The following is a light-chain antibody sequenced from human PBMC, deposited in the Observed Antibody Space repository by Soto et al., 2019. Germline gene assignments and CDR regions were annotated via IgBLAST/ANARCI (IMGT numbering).Light chain of an antibody. J-gene: IGKJ4*01. V-gene: IGKV3-20*01. CDR2: GSS. CDR3: QQSYSTPLT. CDR1: QSVSSSY. Sequence: ESVWTQSPGPLSLSPGERSTLSCRASQSVSSSYLAWYQQKPGQAPRLLIYGSSTRATGVPARFSGSGSGADFTLTISSLQPEDFATYYCQQSYSTPLTFGGGTKVDIK.